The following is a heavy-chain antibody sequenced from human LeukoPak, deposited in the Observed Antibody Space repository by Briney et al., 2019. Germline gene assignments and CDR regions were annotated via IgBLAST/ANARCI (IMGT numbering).Heavy chain of an antibody. D-gene: IGHD3-3*01. V-gene: IGHV4-61*02. CDR3: ARGFMEIPTYYDFWSGYNSFFDY. J-gene: IGHJ4*02. CDR1: GGSISSGSYY. Sequence: SETLSLTCTVSGGSISSGSYYWSWIRQPAGKGLEWIGRIYTSGSTNYNPSLKSRVTISVDTSKNQFSLKLSSVTAADTAVYYCARGFMEIPTYYDFWSGYNSFFDYWGQGTLVTVSS. CDR2: IYTSGST.